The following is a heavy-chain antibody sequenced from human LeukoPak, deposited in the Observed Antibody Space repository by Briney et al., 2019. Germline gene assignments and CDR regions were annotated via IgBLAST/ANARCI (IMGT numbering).Heavy chain of an antibody. D-gene: IGHD6-13*01. CDR3: ARDERYSSSYDY. J-gene: IGHJ4*02. Sequence: GGSLRLSCAASGFTFSSYGMHWVRQAPGKGLEWVAVIWYDGSNKYYADSVKGRFTISRDNSKNTLYLQMNGLRAEDTAVYYCARDERYSSSYDYWGQGTLVTVSS. CDR1: GFTFSSYG. V-gene: IGHV3-33*01. CDR2: IWYDGSNK.